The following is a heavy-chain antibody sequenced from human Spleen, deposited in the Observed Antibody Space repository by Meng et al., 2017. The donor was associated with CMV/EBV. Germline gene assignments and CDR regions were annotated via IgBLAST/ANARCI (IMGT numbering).Heavy chain of an antibody. CDR3: AAKGLPYCSSTSCDDAFDI. CDR2: INPYNGDA. J-gene: IGHJ3*02. D-gene: IGHD2-2*01. V-gene: IGHV1-18*01. Sequence: ASVKVSCKASGYFFASSGINWVRQAPGQGLEWMGWINPYNGDANYAQKFQDRVTMTTDTSTTTAYLDLRSLRSDDTAVYYCAAKGLPYCSSTSCDDAFDIWGQGTMVTVSS. CDR1: GYFFASSG.